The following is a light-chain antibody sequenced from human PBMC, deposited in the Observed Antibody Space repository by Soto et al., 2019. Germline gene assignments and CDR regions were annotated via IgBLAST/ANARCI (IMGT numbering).Light chain of an antibody. J-gene: IGKJ4*01. CDR1: QSVRSN. V-gene: IGKV3-15*01. CDR2: GAS. CDR3: QQYNNWPSLT. Sequence: EIVMTQSPATLSVSPGEGATLSCRASQSVRSNLAWYHQKPGQAPRLLIYGASTRATGIPARFSGSGSGTEFTLTISSLQSEDFAVYYCQQYNNWPSLTFGGGTKVDIK.